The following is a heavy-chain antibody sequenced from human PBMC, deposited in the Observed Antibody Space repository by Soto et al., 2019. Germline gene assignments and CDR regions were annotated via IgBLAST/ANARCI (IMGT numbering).Heavy chain of an antibody. CDR2: IYYHSGST. CDR1: GGSISSGDYY. J-gene: IGHJ4*02. CDR3: ARSPFGVVGY. D-gene: IGHD3-3*01. V-gene: IGHV4-30-4*01. Sequence: SETLSLTCTVSGGSISSGDYYWSWVRQPPGKGLEWIGYIYYHSGSTFYTPSLKSRVTISIDTSKNQFSLKLNSVTAADTAVYYCARSPFGVVGYWGQGTLVTVSS.